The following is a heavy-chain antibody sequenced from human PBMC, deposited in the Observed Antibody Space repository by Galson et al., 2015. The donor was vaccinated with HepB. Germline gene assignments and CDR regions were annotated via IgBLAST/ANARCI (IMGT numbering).Heavy chain of an antibody. J-gene: IGHJ6*02. CDR2: ISYDGSNK. CDR3: ARERGIAAAGTSYYYYGMDV. V-gene: IGHV3-30-3*01. CDR1: GFTFSSYA. D-gene: IGHD6-13*01. Sequence: SLRLSCAASGFTFSSYAMHWVRQAPGKGLEWVAVISYDGSNKYYADSVKGRFTISRDNSKNTLYLQMNSLRAEDTAVYYCARERGIAAAGTSYYYYGMDVWGQGTTVTVSS.